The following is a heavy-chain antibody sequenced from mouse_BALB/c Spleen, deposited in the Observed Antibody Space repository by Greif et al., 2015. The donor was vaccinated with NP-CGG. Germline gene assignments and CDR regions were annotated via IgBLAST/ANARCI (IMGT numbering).Heavy chain of an antibody. J-gene: IGHJ1*01. CDR2: IYPGSGST. V-gene: IGHV1S22*01. D-gene: IGHD1-1*01. Sequence: LQQSGSELVRPGASVKLSCKASGYTFTSYWMHWVKQRPGQGLEWIGNIYPGSGSTNYDEKFKSKATLTVDTSSSTAYMQLSSLTSEDSAVYYCTPTVVDWYFDVWGAGTTVTVSS. CDR3: TPTVVDWYFDV. CDR1: GYTFTSYW.